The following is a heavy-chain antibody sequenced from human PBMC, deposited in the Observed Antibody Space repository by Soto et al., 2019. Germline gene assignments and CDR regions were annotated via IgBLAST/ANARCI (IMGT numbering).Heavy chain of an antibody. CDR3: AKDHGWGSGGLDY. J-gene: IGHJ4*02. V-gene: IGHV3-30*18. CDR1: GFTFSSYG. D-gene: IGHD6-19*01. CDR2: ISYDGSNK. Sequence: QVQLVESGGGVVQPGRSLRLSCAASGFTFSSYGMHWVRQAPGKGLEWVAVISYDGSNKYYADSVKGRFTISRDNSKNKLYRQMNGLRAEDTAVYYCAKDHGWGSGGLDYWGQGTLVTVSS.